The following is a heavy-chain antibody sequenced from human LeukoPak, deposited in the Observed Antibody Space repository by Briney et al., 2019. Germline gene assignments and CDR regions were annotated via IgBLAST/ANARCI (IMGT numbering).Heavy chain of an antibody. J-gene: IGHJ4*02. CDR3: ARPYSSGWYPLSHPFDY. CDR1: GFTFSSYA. V-gene: IGHV3-30*04. D-gene: IGHD6-19*01. Sequence: GGSLRLSCAASGFTFSSYAMHWVRQAPGKGLEWVAVISYDGSNKYYADSVKGRFTISRDNSKNTLYLQMNSLRAEDTAVYYCARPYSSGWYPLSHPFDYWGQGTLVTVSS. CDR2: ISYDGSNK.